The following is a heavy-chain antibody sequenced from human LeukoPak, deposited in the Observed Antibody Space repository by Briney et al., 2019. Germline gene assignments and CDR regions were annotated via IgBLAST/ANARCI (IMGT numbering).Heavy chain of an antibody. Sequence: KSSETLSLTCTVSGYSISSGYYWGWIRQPPGKGLEWIGSIYHSGNTYYNPSLKSRVTISVDTSKNQFSLKLSSVTAADTAVYYCARALAAAGVYFDYWGQGTLVTVSS. CDR3: ARALAAAGVYFDY. CDR2: IYHSGNT. D-gene: IGHD6-13*01. CDR1: GYSISSGYY. V-gene: IGHV4-38-2*02. J-gene: IGHJ4*02.